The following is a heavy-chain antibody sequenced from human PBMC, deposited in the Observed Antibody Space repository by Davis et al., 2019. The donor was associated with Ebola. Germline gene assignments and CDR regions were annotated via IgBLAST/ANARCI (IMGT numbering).Heavy chain of an antibody. V-gene: IGHV3-30-3*01. CDR2: ISYEGSKK. D-gene: IGHD3-10*01. CDR3: ATYASGTGSEY. J-gene: IGHJ4*02. Sequence: GGSLRLSCAASGFTFSTYAMHWVRQAPGKGLEWVAIISYEGSKKYYADSVKGRFTTSRDNSKNTLYLQMNSLRAEDTAVYYCATYASGTGSEYWGQGTLVTVSS. CDR1: GFTFSTYA.